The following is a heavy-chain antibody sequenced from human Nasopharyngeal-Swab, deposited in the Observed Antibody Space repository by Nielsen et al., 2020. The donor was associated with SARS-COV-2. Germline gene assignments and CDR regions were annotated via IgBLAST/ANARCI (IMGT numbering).Heavy chain of an antibody. CDR3: ARMEGSSGWYY. Sequence: RQAPGKALEWLAHIFSNDEKSYSTSLKSRLTISKDTSKSQVVLTMTNMDLVDTATYYCARMEGSSGWYYWGQGTLVPSPQ. V-gene: IGHV2-26*01. J-gene: IGHJ4*02. D-gene: IGHD6-13*01. CDR2: IFSNDEK.